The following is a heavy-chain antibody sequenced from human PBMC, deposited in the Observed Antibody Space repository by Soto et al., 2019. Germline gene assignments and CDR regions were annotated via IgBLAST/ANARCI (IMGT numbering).Heavy chain of an antibody. Sequence: GGSLRLSCTASGFTFSSHAMTWVRQAPGKGLEWVSGLSDSGGSIYYADSVKGRFTIFRDNSMNTLYLQMNTLRAEDTTVYYCAKVSSSWYAGFFDLWGQGTLVTVSS. J-gene: IGHJ4*02. CDR2: LSDSGGSI. V-gene: IGHV3-23*01. D-gene: IGHD6-13*01. CDR3: AKVSSSWYAGFFDL. CDR1: GFTFSSHA.